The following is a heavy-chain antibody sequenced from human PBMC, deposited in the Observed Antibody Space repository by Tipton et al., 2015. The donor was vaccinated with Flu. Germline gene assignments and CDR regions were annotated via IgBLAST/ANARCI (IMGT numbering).Heavy chain of an antibody. Sequence: SLRLSCAASGFTFSRYAMSWVRQAPGKGLEWVSAVSGGGAITYFADSVKGRFTISRDNSKNILYLQMNSLRAEDTAVYFCARDGPPYSPTSGWFDPWGQGTLVTVSS. J-gene: IGHJ5*02. CDR2: VSGGGAIT. CDR1: GFTFSRYA. V-gene: IGHV3-23*01. CDR3: ARDGPPYSPTSGWFDP. D-gene: IGHD1-26*01.